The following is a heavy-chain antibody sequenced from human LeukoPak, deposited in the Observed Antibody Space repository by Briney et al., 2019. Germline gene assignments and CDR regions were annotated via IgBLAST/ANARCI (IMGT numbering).Heavy chain of an antibody. Sequence: GGSLRLSCAASGFTFSSYEMNWVRQAPGKGLEWVSYISSSGSTRYYADSVKGRFTISRDNAKNSLYLQMNSLRAEDTAVYYCAREGYCSSTSCVYGMDVWGQGTTVTVSS. CDR2: ISSSGSTR. J-gene: IGHJ6*02. V-gene: IGHV3-48*03. CDR1: GFTFSSYE. D-gene: IGHD2-2*01. CDR3: AREGYCSSTSCVYGMDV.